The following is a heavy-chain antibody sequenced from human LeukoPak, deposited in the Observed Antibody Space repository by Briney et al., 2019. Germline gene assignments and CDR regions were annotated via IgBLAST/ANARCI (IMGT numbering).Heavy chain of an antibody. D-gene: IGHD2-8*01. Sequence: GGSLRLSCAASPFTSSGHWMSWVRQAPGKGLEWVANIKEDGSEKYYLDSVKGRFTISRDNAKNSLHLQINSLRVEDTAVYYCARNSFAELMLLGSAYGMDVWGQGTTVIVSS. CDR1: PFTSSGHW. CDR3: ARNSFAELMLLGSAYGMDV. V-gene: IGHV3-7*01. J-gene: IGHJ6*02. CDR2: IKEDGSEK.